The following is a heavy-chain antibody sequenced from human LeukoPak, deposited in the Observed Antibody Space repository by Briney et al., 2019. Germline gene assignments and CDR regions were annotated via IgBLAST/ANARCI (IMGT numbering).Heavy chain of an antibody. Sequence: GGSLRLSCAAPGFTFSSYSMNWVRQAPGKGLEWVSSISSSSSYIYYADSVKGRFTISRDNAKNSLYLQMNSLRAEDTAVYYCASYSAYGSDAFDIWGQGTMVTVSS. CDR2: ISSSSSYI. V-gene: IGHV3-21*01. CDR3: ASYSAYGSDAFDI. J-gene: IGHJ3*02. CDR1: GFTFSSYS. D-gene: IGHD2-15*01.